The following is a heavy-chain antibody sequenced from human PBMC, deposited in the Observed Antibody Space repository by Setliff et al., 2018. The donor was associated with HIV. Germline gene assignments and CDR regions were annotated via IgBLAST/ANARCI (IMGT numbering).Heavy chain of an antibody. CDR1: GFIFSSYG. Sequence: QPGGSLRLSCAASGFIFSSYGMHWVRQAPGKGLEWVAVISYEGSDKYYADSVKGRFTISRDNSKNTLYLQMDSLRAEDTAVYFCAKGTGWVQLWFQGYLDYWGQGALVTVSS. CDR3: AKGTGWVQLWFQGYLDY. D-gene: IGHD5-18*01. CDR2: ISYEGSDK. V-gene: IGHV3-30*18. J-gene: IGHJ4*02.